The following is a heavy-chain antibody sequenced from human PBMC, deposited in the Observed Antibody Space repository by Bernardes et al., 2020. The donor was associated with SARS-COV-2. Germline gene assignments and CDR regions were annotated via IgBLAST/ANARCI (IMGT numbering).Heavy chain of an antibody. D-gene: IGHD3-10*02. CDR2: ISYEGSRK. Sequence: GGSLRLSCTAFGFTFNNYGMPWVRQAPGKGLEWVAFISYEGSRKYYLDSLKGRFTVSRDFSKDTLYLQMNSLREDDTAIYYCVKRRSIFELWAGNFDFWGQGTLVTVSS. J-gene: IGHJ4*02. CDR1: GFTFNNYG. V-gene: IGHV3-30*18. CDR3: VKRRSIFELWAGNFDF.